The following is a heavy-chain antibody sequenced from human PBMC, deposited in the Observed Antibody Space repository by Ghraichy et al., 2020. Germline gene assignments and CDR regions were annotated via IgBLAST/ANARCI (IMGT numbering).Heavy chain of an antibody. V-gene: IGHV3-7*01. Sequence: GESLNISCAASGFTFSSYWMSWVRQAPGKGLEWVANIKQDGSEKYYVDSVKGRFTISRDNAKNSLYLQMNSLRAEDTAVYYCARVAYGYYDFWSGYYEYYYYGMDVWGQGTTVTVSS. CDR2: IKQDGSEK. J-gene: IGHJ6*02. D-gene: IGHD3-3*01. CDR3: ARVAYGYYDFWSGYYEYYYYGMDV. CDR1: GFTFSSYW.